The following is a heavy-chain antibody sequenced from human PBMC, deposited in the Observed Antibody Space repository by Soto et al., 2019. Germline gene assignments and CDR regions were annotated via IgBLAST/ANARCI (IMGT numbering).Heavy chain of an antibody. Sequence: QVQLVESGGGVVQPGRSLRLSCAASGFTFSSYGMHWVRQAPGKGLEWVAVISNDGSNKHYADSVKGRFTISRDNSKNTLYLQMNSLRAEDTAVYFCANGPDSGTYPSDWGQGTLVTVSS. D-gene: IGHD1-26*01. CDR2: ISNDGSNK. V-gene: IGHV3-30*18. CDR3: ANGPDSGTYPSD. J-gene: IGHJ4*02. CDR1: GFTFSSYG.